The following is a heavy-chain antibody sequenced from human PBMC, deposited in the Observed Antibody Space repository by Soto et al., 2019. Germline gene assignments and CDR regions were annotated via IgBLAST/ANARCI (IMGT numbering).Heavy chain of an antibody. CDR3: ARDLTVVRAADYNWFDP. CDR2: ISAYNGNT. D-gene: IGHD2-2*01. CDR1: GYTFTSYG. J-gene: IGHJ5*02. Sequence: QVQLVQSGAEVKKPGASVKVSCKASGYTFTSYGISWVRQAPGQGLEWMGWISAYNGNTNYAQKLQGRVTMTTDTTRSTAYMERRSLRADDTAVYYCARDLTVVRAADYNWFDPWGQGTLVTVSS. V-gene: IGHV1-18*01.